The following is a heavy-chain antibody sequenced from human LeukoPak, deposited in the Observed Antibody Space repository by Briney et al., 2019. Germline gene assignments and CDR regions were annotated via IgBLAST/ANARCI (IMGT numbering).Heavy chain of an antibody. CDR3: ARDGHSSGWYGDGMDV. J-gene: IGHJ6*02. CDR2: ISYDDSEK. CDR1: GLTFRNYG. Sequence: GGSLRLSCAASGLTFRNYGMHWVRQAPGKGLEWVTFISYDDSEKYYIDSVQGRFTISRDNSKNTLYLQMNSLRAEDTAVYYCARDGHSSGWYGDGMDVWGQGTTVTVSS. D-gene: IGHD6-19*01. V-gene: IGHV3-30*02.